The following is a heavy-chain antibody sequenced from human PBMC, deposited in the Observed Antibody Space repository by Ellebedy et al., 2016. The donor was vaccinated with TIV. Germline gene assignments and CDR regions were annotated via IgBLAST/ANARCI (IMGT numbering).Heavy chain of an antibody. Sequence: GESLKISXAASGFAFSSYWMHWVRQAPGKGLVWVSRINSDESSTSYADSVRGRFTISRDNAKSTLYLQMNSLRAEDTAVYYCARAHSGAGYKPYYWGQGTLVTVSS. J-gene: IGHJ4*02. V-gene: IGHV3-74*01. CDR3: ARAHSGAGYKPYY. D-gene: IGHD5-24*01. CDR2: INSDESST. CDR1: GFAFSSYW.